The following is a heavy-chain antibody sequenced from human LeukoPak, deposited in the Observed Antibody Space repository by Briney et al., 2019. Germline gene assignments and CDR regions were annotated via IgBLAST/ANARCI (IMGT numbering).Heavy chain of an antibody. CDR3: ARSGRDSSSWFDY. CDR2: MNPNSGNT. Sequence: ASVKVSCKASGYTFTGYYMHWVRQAPGQGLEWMGWMNPNSGNTGYAQKFQGRVTMTRNTSISTAYMELSSLRSEDTAVYYCARSGRDSSSWFDYWGQGTLVTVSS. V-gene: IGHV1-8*02. J-gene: IGHJ4*02. CDR1: GYTFTGYY. D-gene: IGHD6-13*01.